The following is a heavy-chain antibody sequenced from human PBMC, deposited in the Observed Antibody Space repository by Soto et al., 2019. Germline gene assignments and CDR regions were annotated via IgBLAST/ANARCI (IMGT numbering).Heavy chain of an antibody. CDR1: GYTFTSYG. V-gene: IGHV1-18*04. J-gene: IGHJ5*02. CDR3: ARGSRLWVTTAWFDP. D-gene: IGHD4-17*01. CDR2: ISAYNGNT. Sequence: ASVKVSCKASGYTFTSYGISWVRQAPGQGLEWMGWISAYNGNTDYAQKLQGRVTMTTDTSTSTAYMELRSLRSDDTAVYYCARGSRLWVTTAWFDPWGQVPMGTVSS.